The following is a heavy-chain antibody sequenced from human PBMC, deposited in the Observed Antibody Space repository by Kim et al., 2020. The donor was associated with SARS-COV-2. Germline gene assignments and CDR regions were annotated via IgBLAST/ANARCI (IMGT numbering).Heavy chain of an antibody. CDR1: GYTLTELS. J-gene: IGHJ6*02. CDR3: ATGARGYSGYDSSLYYYYYGMDV. CDR2: FDPEDGET. D-gene: IGHD5-12*01. Sequence: ASVKVSCKVSGYTLTELSMHWVRQAPGKGLEWMGGFDPEDGETIYAQKFQGRVTMTEDTSTDTAYMELSSLRSEDTAVYYCATGARGYSGYDSSLYYYYYGMDVWGRGTTVTVSS. V-gene: IGHV1-24*01.